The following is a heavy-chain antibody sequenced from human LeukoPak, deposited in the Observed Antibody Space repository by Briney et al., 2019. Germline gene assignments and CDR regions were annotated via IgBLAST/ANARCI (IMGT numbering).Heavy chain of an antibody. CDR1: GYSFTSYW. CDR2: IYPGDSDT. J-gene: IGHJ3*02. Sequence: LGESLKISCKGPGYSFTSYWIGWVRQMPGKGLEWMGIIYPGDSDTRYSPSFQGQVTISADKSISTAYLQWSSLKASDTAMYYCASRVAVAGTDDAFDIWGQGTMVTVSS. CDR3: ASRVAVAGTDDAFDI. D-gene: IGHD6-19*01. V-gene: IGHV5-51*01.